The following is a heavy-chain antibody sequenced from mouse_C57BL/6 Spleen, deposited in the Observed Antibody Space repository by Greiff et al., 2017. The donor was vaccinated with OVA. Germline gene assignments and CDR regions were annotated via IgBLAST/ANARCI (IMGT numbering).Heavy chain of an antibody. V-gene: IGHV1-69*01. CDR2: IDPSDSYT. J-gene: IGHJ1*03. Sequence: QVHVKQPGAELVMPGASVKLSCKASGYTFTSYWMHWVKQRPGQGLEWIGEIDPSDSYTNYNQKFKGKSTLTVDKSSSTAYMQLSSLTSEDSAVYYCARSITTVVATHWYFDVWGTGTTVTVSS. CDR1: GYTFTSYW. D-gene: IGHD1-1*01. CDR3: ARSITTVVATHWYFDV.